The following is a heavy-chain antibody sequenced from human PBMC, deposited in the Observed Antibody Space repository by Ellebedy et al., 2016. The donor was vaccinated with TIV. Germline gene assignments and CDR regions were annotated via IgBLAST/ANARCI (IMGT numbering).Heavy chain of an antibody. CDR3: AGGVCYYGNCYHVDH. Sequence: GGSLRLSCAASEFAVRTFYMTWLRQAPGKRLEWVSMINDGGTTYYADSVKGRFTISRDSSRKTVILKMNNLGVDDTAVYYCAGGVCYYGNCYHVDHWGQGTLVAVSS. CDR2: INDGGTT. V-gene: IGHV3-66*02. CDR1: EFAVRTFY. D-gene: IGHD2-15*01. J-gene: IGHJ4*02.